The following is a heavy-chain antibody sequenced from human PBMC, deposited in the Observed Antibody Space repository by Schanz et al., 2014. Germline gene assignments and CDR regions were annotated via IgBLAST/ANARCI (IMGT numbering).Heavy chain of an antibody. CDR3: ARAFGGYDPAGALDY. V-gene: IGHV3-33*08. CDR1: TSLFSRSV. J-gene: IGHJ4*02. D-gene: IGHD5-12*01. CDR2: MWNDGIKT. Sequence: QVDLGGSGGGVVQPGRSLTLSWAVSTSLFSRSVIHWVRQAPGKGLEWVAVMWNDGIKTHYADSGKGRFTISRDNSKDTLYLQMSGLTPEDTAVYYCARAFGGYDPAGALDYWGQGTLVTVSS.